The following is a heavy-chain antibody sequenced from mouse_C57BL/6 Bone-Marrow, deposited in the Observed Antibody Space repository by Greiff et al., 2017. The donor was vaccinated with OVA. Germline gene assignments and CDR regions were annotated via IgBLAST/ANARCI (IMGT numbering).Heavy chain of an antibody. J-gene: IGHJ3*01. CDR2: ISYDGSN. CDR3: ARGGLRRRWFAY. V-gene: IGHV3-6*01. D-gene: IGHD2-12*01. Sequence: VQLKESGPGLVKPSQSLSLTCSVTGYSITSGYYWNWIRQFPGNQLEWMGYISYDGSNNYNPSLKNRISITRDTSKNQFFLKLNTVTTEDTATYCCARGGLRRRWFAYWGQGTLVTVSA. CDR1: GYSITSGYY.